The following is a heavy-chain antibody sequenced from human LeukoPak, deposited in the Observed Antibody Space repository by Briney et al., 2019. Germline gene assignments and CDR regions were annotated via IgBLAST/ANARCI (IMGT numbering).Heavy chain of an antibody. Sequence: GGSLRLSCAASGFTFSSYSMHWVRQAPGKGLEWVAVISYDGSNKYYADSVKGRFTISRDNSKNTLYLQMNSLRAEDTAVYYCASGWELLDYWGQGTLVTVSS. CDR3: ASGWELLDY. CDR1: GFTFSSYS. J-gene: IGHJ4*02. D-gene: IGHD1-26*01. V-gene: IGHV3-30*04. CDR2: ISYDGSNK.